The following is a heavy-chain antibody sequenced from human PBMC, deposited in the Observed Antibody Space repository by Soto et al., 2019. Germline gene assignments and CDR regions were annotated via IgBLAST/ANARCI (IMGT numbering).Heavy chain of an antibody. J-gene: IGHJ6*02. CDR2: ISGSGGST. D-gene: IGHD6-13*01. CDR3: AKYRASSSWYGGMDV. Sequence: GGSLRLSCAASGFTFSSYAMSWVRQAPGKGLEWVSAISGSGGSTYYAYSVKGRFTISRDNSKNTLYLQMNSLRAEDTAVYYCAKYRASSSWYGGMDVWGQGTTVTVSS. V-gene: IGHV3-23*01. CDR1: GFTFSSYA.